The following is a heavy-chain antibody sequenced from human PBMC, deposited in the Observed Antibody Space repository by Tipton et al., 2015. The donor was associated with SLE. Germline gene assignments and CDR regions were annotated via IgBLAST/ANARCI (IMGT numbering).Heavy chain of an antibody. CDR2: ISYGGGT. Sequence: GLVKPSETLSLTCSVSGGSISSHHWIWIRQPPGKGLEWIGYISYGGGTNSNPSLKSRVTISVDTAKNQFSLKLPSVTAADTAVYYCARGLLTWRGAIVGVDVWGQGTTVNVSS. CDR3: ARGLLTWRGAIVGVDV. J-gene: IGHJ6*02. CDR1: GGSISSHH. V-gene: IGHV4-59*08. D-gene: IGHD2-21*01.